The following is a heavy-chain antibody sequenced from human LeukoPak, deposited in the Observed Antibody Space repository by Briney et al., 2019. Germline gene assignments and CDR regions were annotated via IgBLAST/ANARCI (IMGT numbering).Heavy chain of an antibody. Sequence: GASVTVSCKASGGTFSSYAISWVRQAPGQGLEWMGWISAYNYNTKYAQKFQGRVTMTTDTSTSTAYMELRSLRSDDTAVYYCARIPNYSSGWYGSTPFDYWGQGTLVTVSS. J-gene: IGHJ4*02. V-gene: IGHV1-18*01. CDR1: GGTFSSYA. CDR2: ISAYNYNT. CDR3: ARIPNYSSGWYGSTPFDY. D-gene: IGHD6-19*01.